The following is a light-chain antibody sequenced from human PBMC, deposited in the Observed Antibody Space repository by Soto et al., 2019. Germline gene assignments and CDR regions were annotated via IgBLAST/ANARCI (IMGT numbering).Light chain of an antibody. V-gene: IGLV2-14*03. J-gene: IGLJ1*01. CDR3: NSYTSASTYV. CDR2: DVT. Sequence: QSVLTPPSSVSGSPGPSITISCTRTGNEIGSYNYVSWYQHHPGKVPKFIIYDVTNRPSGVSDRFSCSKSGNTASLTISGLQAEDEADYYCNSYTSASTYVFGTGTKVTVL. CDR1: GNEIGSYNY.